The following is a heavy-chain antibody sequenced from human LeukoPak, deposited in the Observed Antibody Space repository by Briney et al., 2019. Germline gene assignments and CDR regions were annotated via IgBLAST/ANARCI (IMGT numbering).Heavy chain of an antibody. CDR2: IYHSGST. CDR3: ARDHPYCSGGSCYGGFRP. Sequence: SETLSLTCTVSGYSISSGYYWGWIRQPPGKGLEWIGSIYHSGSTYYNPSLKSRVTISVDTSKNQFSLKLSSVTAADTAVYYCARDHPYCSGGSCYGGFRPWGQGTLVTVSS. D-gene: IGHD2-15*01. V-gene: IGHV4-38-2*02. CDR1: GYSISSGYY. J-gene: IGHJ5*02.